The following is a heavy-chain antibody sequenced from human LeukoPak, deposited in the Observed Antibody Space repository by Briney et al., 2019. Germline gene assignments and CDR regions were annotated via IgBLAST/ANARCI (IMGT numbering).Heavy chain of an antibody. J-gene: IGHJ3*01. CDR1: GYTFTNSY. V-gene: IGHV1-46*01. Sequence: ASVKVSCKASGYTFTNSYIHWVRQAPGQVLEWMGLINPDGGNTNYAQNIQGRVTLTRDTSTSTVYMELSSLRSEDTAIYYCARIRDGYNDAYDLWGQGTVVTVPS. CDR3: ARIRDGYNDAYDL. D-gene: IGHD5-24*01. CDR2: INPDGGNT.